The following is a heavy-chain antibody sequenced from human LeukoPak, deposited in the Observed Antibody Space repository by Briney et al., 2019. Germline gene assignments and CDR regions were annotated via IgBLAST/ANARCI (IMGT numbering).Heavy chain of an antibody. CDR1: GFTFRSYG. CDR3: AKDVEYNWFDP. V-gene: IGHV3-33*06. J-gene: IGHJ5*02. D-gene: IGHD1-1*01. CDR2: IWYDGSKK. Sequence: PGGSLRLSCAASGFTFRSYGMHWVRQAPGKGPEWVAVIWYDGSKKYYADSVKGRLTISRDNSKNTLYLQMNSLRAEDTAVYYCAKDVEYNWFDPWGQGTLVTVSS.